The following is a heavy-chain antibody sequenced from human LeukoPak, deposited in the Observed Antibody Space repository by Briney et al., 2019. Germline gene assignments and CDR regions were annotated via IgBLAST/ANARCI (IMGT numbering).Heavy chain of an antibody. CDR3: AKNLAIAVAGNGYFDY. Sequence: QPGVSLRLSCAASVFTFSSYAMIWVRQAPGKGREWGSAISGSGGSTYYADSVKGRFTISRDNSKNTLYLQMNSLRAEDTAVYYCAKNLAIAVAGNGYFDYWGQGTLVTVSS. V-gene: IGHV3-23*01. CDR1: VFTFSSYA. CDR2: ISGSGGST. D-gene: IGHD6-19*01. J-gene: IGHJ4*02.